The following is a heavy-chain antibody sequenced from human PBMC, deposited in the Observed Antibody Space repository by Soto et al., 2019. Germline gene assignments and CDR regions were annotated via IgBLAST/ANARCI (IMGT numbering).Heavy chain of an antibody. Sequence: QVQLVQSGAEVKKPGASVKLSCEASGYSFTTYSIHWVRQAPGQRPEWMGWTNSDSGHTEYSQRFQGTVTIIRDTSASTVYMELSSLKSEDTAVYYCARGKYYDGSGLPLFDYWGQGTLVTVSS. CDR1: GYSFTTYS. CDR3: ARGKYYDGSGLPLFDY. CDR2: TNSDSGHT. D-gene: IGHD3-22*01. V-gene: IGHV1-3*01. J-gene: IGHJ4*02.